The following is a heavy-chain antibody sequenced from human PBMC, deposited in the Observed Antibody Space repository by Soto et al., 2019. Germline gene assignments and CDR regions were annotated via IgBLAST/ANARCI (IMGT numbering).Heavy chain of an antibody. Sequence: PGGSLRLSCAASGFTFSSYGMHWVRQAPGKGLEWVAVISYDGSNKYYADSVKGRFTISRDNSKNTLYLQMNGLRAEDTAVYYCANALEIGNGYYYGMDVWGQGTTVTVSS. J-gene: IGHJ6*02. CDR1: GFTFSSYG. V-gene: IGHV3-30*18. D-gene: IGHD1-1*01. CDR3: ANALEIGNGYYYGMDV. CDR2: ISYDGSNK.